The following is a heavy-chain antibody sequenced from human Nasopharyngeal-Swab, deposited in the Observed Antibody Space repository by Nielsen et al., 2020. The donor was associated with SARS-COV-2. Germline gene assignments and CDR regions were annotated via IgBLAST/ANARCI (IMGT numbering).Heavy chain of an antibody. CDR1: GFTFSSYG. J-gene: IGHJ6*03. Sequence: GGSLRLSCAASGFTFSSYGMHWVRQAPGKGLEWVAVISYDGSNKYYADSVKGRFTISRDNSNYTLYLQMKSLRAEDTAVYYCASNYGSGSYPTRDYYMDVWGKGTTVTVSS. V-gene: IGHV3-30*03. CDR2: ISYDGSNK. D-gene: IGHD3-10*01. CDR3: ASNYGSGSYPTRDYYMDV.